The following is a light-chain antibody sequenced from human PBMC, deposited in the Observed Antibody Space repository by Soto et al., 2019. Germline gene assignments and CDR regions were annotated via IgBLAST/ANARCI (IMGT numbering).Light chain of an antibody. Sequence: QSVLTQPPSVSGAPGQRVTISCTGSYSNIGAGYEVHWYQQIPGTAPKLLISGHNNRPSGVPDRFFGSKSGTSASLTIIGLRAEDEADYYCQAYDSSLSGSGVFGGGTKRTVL. CDR3: QAYDSSLSGSGV. V-gene: IGLV1-40*01. CDR2: GHN. CDR1: YSNIGAGYE. J-gene: IGLJ3*02.